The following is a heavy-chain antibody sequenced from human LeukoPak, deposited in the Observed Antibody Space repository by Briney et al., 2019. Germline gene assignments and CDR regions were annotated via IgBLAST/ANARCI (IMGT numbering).Heavy chain of an antibody. D-gene: IGHD6-13*01. CDR3: ARGPLKAAAGTRGRFVWSGTDV. CDR1: GGSFSGYY. V-gene: IGHV4-34*01. J-gene: IGHJ6*02. CDR2: INHSGST. Sequence: PSETLSLTCAVYGGSFSGYYWSWIRQPPGKGLEWIGEINHSGSTNYNPSLKSRVTISVDTSKNQSSLKLSSVTAADTAVYYCARGPLKAAAGTRGRFVWSGTDVWGQGTTVTVSS.